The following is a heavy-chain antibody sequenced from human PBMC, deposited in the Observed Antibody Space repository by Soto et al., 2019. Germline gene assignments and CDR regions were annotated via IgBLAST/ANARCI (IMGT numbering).Heavy chain of an antibody. CDR3: ASRTSGWYFDY. V-gene: IGHV3-48*02. J-gene: IGHJ4*02. CDR1: GFTFNIYS. D-gene: IGHD6-19*01. Sequence: GGSLRLSCAASGFTFNIYSMNWVRQAPGKGLEWVSYITSDTATIHYADSVRGRFTISRDNAENSLFLQMNSLRDEDTAVYYCASRTSGWYFDYWGQGTLVTVSS. CDR2: ITSDTATI.